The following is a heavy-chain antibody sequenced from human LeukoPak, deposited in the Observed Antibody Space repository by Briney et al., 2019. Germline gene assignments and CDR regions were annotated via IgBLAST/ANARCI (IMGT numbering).Heavy chain of an antibody. CDR2: IIPIFGTA. D-gene: IGHD6-19*01. CDR1: GGTFSSYA. CDR3: ARDPPSIAVAGTNWFDP. Sequence: SVKVSCKASGGTFSSYAISWVRQAPGQGLEWMGGIIPIFGTANYAQKFQGRVTITADESTSTAYMELSSLRSEDTAVYYCARDPPSIAVAGTNWFDPWGQGTLVTVSS. V-gene: IGHV1-69*13. J-gene: IGHJ5*02.